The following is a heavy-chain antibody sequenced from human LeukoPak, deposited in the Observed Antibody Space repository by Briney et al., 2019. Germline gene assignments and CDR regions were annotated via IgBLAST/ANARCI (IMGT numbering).Heavy chain of an antibody. Sequence: ASVKVSFKASGYIFTGYYIHWVRQAPGQGLEWMGWINPNNGGTKYAQKFQGRVTMTRDMSIKTAYMEQNRLTSVDTAVYYCAREGELWFGEETGWFDPWGQGTLVTVSS. D-gene: IGHD3-10*01. CDR2: INPNNGGT. V-gene: IGHV1-2*02. J-gene: IGHJ5*02. CDR1: GYIFTGYY. CDR3: AREGELWFGEETGWFDP.